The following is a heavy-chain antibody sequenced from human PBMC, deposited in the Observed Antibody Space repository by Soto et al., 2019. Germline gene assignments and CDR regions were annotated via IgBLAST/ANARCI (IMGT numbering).Heavy chain of an antibody. D-gene: IGHD3-9*01. CDR1: GYIFTSFG. CDR2: ISAYSGDT. J-gene: IGHJ4*02. V-gene: IGHV1-18*01. CDR3: AREGQGGDILTGYSD. Sequence: GASVKVSCKASGYIFTSFGISWVRQAPGQGLEWMGWISAYSGDTNYAQRLQGRVTMTTDTSTTTAYMELRSLRSDDTAVYYCAREGQGGDILTGYSDWGQGTLVTVSS.